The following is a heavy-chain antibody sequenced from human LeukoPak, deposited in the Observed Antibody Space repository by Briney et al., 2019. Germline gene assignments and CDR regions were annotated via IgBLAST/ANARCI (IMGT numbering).Heavy chain of an antibody. CDR2: IWYDGSKK. CDR1: GFTFSSYG. CDR3: ARDLLESGDGLGFDY. Sequence: GGSLRLSCATSGFTFSSYGMHWVRQAPGKGLEWVAVIWYDGSKKYYADSVKGRFTISRDDSKNTLYLKMNSLRAEDTAVYYCARDLLESGDGLGFDYWGQGTLVTVSS. D-gene: IGHD3-10*01. V-gene: IGHV3-33*01. J-gene: IGHJ4*02.